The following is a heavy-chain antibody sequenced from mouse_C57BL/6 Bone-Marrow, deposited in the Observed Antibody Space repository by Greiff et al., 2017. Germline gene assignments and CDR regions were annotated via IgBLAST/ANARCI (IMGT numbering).Heavy chain of an antibody. CDR2: ISSGGDYI. V-gene: IGHV5-9-1*02. D-gene: IGHD1-1*01. J-gene: IGHJ3*01. Sequence: EVQRVQSGAGLVKPGGSLKLSCAASGFTFSSYAMSWVRQTPEKRLEWVAYISSGGDYIYYADTVKGRFTIARDNARNTLYLQMSSLQSADTAMYACTESYYCGSGYGFAYWGQGTLVTVSA. CDR1: GFTFSSYA. CDR3: TESYYCGSGYGFAY.